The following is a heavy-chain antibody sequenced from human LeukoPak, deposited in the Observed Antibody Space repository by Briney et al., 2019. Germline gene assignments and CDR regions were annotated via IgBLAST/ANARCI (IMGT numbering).Heavy chain of an antibody. CDR1: GYTFIAYY. J-gene: IGHJ5*02. V-gene: IGHV1-2*02. CDR3: ARGDPVVPAAKFDP. Sequence: ASVKVSCKASGYTFIAYYMHWVRQAPGQGLEWMGWINPNSGGTNYAQKFQGRVTMTTDTSTSTAYMELRSLRSDDTAVYYCARGDPVVPAAKFDPWGQGTLVTVSS. D-gene: IGHD2-2*01. CDR2: INPNSGGT.